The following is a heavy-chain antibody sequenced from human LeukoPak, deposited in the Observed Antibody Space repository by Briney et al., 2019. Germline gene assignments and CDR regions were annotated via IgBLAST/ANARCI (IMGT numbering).Heavy chain of an antibody. Sequence: GGSLRLSCAASGFTFSSYWMHWVRQAPGKGLVWVSRINSDGSSTSYADSVKGRFTISRDNAKNTLYLQMNSLGAADTAVYYCARGELRYFDWLLPKYYYGMDVWGKGTPVTVSS. D-gene: IGHD3-9*01. CDR2: INSDGSST. CDR3: ARGELRYFDWLLPKYYYGMDV. V-gene: IGHV3-74*01. J-gene: IGHJ6*04. CDR1: GFTFSSYW.